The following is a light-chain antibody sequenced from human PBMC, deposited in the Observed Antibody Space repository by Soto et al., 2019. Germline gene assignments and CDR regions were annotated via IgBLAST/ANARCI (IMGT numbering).Light chain of an antibody. V-gene: IGKV1-5*01. Sequence: DIQMTQYTYTLSASVGDTVTVTCRASQSISSLLAWYQQKPGKAPKLLIYDASSLESGVPSRFSGSGSGTEFTLTISSLQPDDFSTFYCQQYNNYPWTFGQGTKV. CDR3: QQYNNYPWT. CDR1: QSISSL. CDR2: DAS. J-gene: IGKJ1*01.